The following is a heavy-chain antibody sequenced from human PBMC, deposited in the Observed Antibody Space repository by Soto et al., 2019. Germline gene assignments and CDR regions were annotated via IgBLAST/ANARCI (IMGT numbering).Heavy chain of an antibody. D-gene: IGHD1-1*01. CDR2: ISGSGSGT. J-gene: IGHJ4*02. CDR3: AKATSGQLPRGDYFDY. CDR1: GLTFSSYA. Sequence: EVQLLESGGGLVQPGGSLKLSCAASGLTFSSYAMSWVRQAPGRGLEWVSAISGSGSGTYYADFAKGRFTISRDNSKNTLYLQMYSLRAEDTAVYFCAKATSGQLPRGDYFDYWGQGTLATISS. V-gene: IGHV3-23*01.